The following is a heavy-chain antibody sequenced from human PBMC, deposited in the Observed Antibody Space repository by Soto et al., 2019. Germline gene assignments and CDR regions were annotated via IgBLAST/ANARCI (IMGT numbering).Heavy chain of an antibody. CDR3: ARVRMTYYYDSSGYFQFDY. Sequence: GASVKVSCKASGYTFTSCGISWVRQAPGQGLEWMGWISAYNGNTNYAQKLQGRVTMTTDASTSTAYMELRSLRSDDTAVYYCARVRMTYYYDSSGYFQFDYWGQGTLVTVSS. CDR2: ISAYNGNT. V-gene: IGHV1-18*01. D-gene: IGHD3-22*01. J-gene: IGHJ4*02. CDR1: GYTFTSCG.